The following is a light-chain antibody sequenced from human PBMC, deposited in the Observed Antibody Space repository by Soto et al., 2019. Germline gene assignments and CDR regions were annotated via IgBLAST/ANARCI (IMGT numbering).Light chain of an antibody. V-gene: IGKV1-16*01. J-gene: IGKJ1*01. CDR1: QGISTY. CDR3: QQYNSYWT. Sequence: DIQMTQSPSSLSASVGDRVTITCRASQGISTYLNWYQQRPGKAPKLLIYAASSLQSGVPSRFSGSGSGTDFTLTISSLQPDDFAIYYCQQYNSYWTFGQGTKVDI. CDR2: AAS.